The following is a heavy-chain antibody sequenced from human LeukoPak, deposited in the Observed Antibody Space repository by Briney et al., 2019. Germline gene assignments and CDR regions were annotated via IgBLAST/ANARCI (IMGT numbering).Heavy chain of an antibody. CDR2: INPNSGGT. V-gene: IGHV1-2*02. CDR3: ARDSSSGGSCYSARKKNIDY. D-gene: IGHD2-15*01. Sequence: GASVKVSCKASGYTITVYYMHWVRQAPGQGLEWMGWINPNSGGTNYAQKFQGRVTIIRDTSISTAYMELSRLRSDDTAVYYCARDSSSGGSCYSARKKNIDYWGQGTLVTVSS. J-gene: IGHJ4*02. CDR1: GYTITVYY.